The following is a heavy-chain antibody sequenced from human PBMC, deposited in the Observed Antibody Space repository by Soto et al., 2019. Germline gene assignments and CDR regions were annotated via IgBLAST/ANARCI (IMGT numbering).Heavy chain of an antibody. Sequence: EVQLLESGGGLVQPGGSLRLSCAASGFTFGSYAMNWLRQAPGRGLECVSFISGSGRTTYYADSVKGRFTVSRDNSKNTLYLQMTSLRAEDTALYYRAKFRGPSYSYYSMDVWGKGTTVTVSS. J-gene: IGHJ6*03. CDR2: ISGSGRTT. V-gene: IGHV3-23*01. CDR1: GFTFGSYA. D-gene: IGHD3-16*01. CDR3: AKFRGPSYSYYSMDV.